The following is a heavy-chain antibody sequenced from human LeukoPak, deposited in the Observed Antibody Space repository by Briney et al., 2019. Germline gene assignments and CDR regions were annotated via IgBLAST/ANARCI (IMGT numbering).Heavy chain of an antibody. V-gene: IGHV5-51*01. Sequence: GESLKISCKGSGYSFTSYWIGWVRQMPGKGLEWMGIIYPGDSDTRYSPSFQGQVTISADKSISTAYLQWSSLKASDAAMYYCARRYYGSGSYYNWFDPWGQGTLVTVSS. CDR1: GYSFTSYW. CDR3: ARRYYGSGSYYNWFDP. CDR2: IYPGDSDT. D-gene: IGHD3-10*01. J-gene: IGHJ5*02.